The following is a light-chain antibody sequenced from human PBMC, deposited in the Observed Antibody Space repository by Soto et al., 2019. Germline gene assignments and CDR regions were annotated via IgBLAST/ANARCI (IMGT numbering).Light chain of an antibody. CDR3: TAWDDSLSGYV. CDR1: SSNIGSNY. J-gene: IGLJ1*01. Sequence: SALTQPPSTSGTPGQRVTISCSGSSSNIGSNYVSWYQQLPGTAPKLLIYSNNQRPSGVPERFSGSKSGTSASLVIRGLRSEDEAEYYCTAWDDSLSGYVFGTGTKVTVL. V-gene: IGLV1-47*02. CDR2: SNN.